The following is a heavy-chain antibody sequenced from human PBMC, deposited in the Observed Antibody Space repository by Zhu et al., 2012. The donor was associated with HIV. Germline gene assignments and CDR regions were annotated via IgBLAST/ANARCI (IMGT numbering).Heavy chain of an antibody. Sequence: EVQLLESGGGLVQPGGSLRLSCAASGFTFSDCAMSWVRQAPGTGLEWVSGISPSGHSTYYADSVKGRFTISRDNSKNTVFVQMNTLRAEDTAVYYCATQRWQQLDAFDIWGQGTMVSVSS. J-gene: IGHJ3*02. CDR2: ISPSGHST. V-gene: IGHV3-23*01. CDR3: ATQRWQQLDAFDI. D-gene: IGHD5-24*01. CDR1: GFTFSDCA.